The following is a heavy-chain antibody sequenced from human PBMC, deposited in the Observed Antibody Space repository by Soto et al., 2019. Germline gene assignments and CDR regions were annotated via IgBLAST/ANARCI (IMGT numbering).Heavy chain of an antibody. V-gene: IGHV3-30*18. CDR1: GFTFSYYG. CDR2: ISYDGSIK. CDR3: AKDFYGS. J-gene: IGHJ4*02. D-gene: IGHD4-17*01. Sequence: LTLSCVASGFTFSYYGIHWVRQAPGKGLEWVAVISYDGSIKHYADSVKGRFTISRDNSKDTLYLQMNSLRPEDTAMYYCAKDFYGSWGQGTLVTVSS.